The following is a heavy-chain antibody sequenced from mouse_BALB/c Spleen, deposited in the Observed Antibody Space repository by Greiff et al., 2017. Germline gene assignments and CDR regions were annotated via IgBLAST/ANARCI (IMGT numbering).Heavy chain of an antibody. CDR1: GFTFSSYA. Sequence: EVQGVESGGGLVKPGGSLKLSCAASGFTFSSYAMSWVRQSPEKRLEWVAEISSGGSYTYYPDTVTGRFTISRDNAKNTLYLEMSSLRSEDTAMYYCARLGDYWGQGTSVTVSS. CDR2: ISSGGSYT. CDR3: ARLGDY. V-gene: IGHV5-9-4*01. J-gene: IGHJ4*01. D-gene: IGHD3-3*01.